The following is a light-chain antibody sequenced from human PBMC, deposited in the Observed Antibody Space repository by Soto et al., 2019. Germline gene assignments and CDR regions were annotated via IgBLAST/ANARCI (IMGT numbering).Light chain of an antibody. J-gene: IGLJ2*01. V-gene: IGLV3-21*02. CDR3: QVWDTTSDHVV. CDR1: NIETKS. Sequence: SYELTQPPSVSVAPGQTARIACGGTNIETKSVHWYQQKPGQAPVLVVYDDSRRPSGIPERFSGSNSGNTATLTISRVEAGDEAHYYCQVWDTTSDHVVFGGGTKVTVL. CDR2: DDS.